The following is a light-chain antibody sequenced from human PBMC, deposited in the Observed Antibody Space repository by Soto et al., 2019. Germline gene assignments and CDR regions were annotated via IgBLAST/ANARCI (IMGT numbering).Light chain of an antibody. J-gene: IGKJ2*01. Sequence: DIVMTQSPDSLAVSLGERATINCKSSQSVFYNSNNKNYLAWYRQKPGQPPKLLIYWASTRESGVPDRFSGSGSGTDFTLTIISLQAEDVAVYYCQQYYNVPRTFGQGTKLEIK. CDR3: QQYYNVPRT. CDR1: QSVFYNSNNKNY. CDR2: WAS. V-gene: IGKV4-1*01.